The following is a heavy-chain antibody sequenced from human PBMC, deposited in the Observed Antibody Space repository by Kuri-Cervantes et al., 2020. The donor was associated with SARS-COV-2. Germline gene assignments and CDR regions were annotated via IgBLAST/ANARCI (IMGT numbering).Heavy chain of an antibody. D-gene: IGHD3-3*01. Sequence: GESLKISCAASGFTFSSYAMSWVRQAPGKGLGWVSAISGSGGSTYYADSVKGRFTISSDNSKNTLYLQMNSLRAEDTAVYYCFSGYYDFWSGYETPYYYYGMDVWGQGTTVT. CDR3: FSGYYDFWSGYETPYYYYGMDV. J-gene: IGHJ6*01. CDR1: GFTFSSYA. V-gene: IGHV3-23*01. CDR2: ISGSGGST.